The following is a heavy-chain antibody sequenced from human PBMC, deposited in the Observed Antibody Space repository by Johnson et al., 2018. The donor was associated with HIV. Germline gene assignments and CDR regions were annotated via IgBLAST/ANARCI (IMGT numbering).Heavy chain of an antibody. V-gene: IGHV3-30-3*01. CDR2: ISYDGSNK. Sequence: QVQLVESGGGVVQPGRSLRLSCAASGFTFSSYAMHWVRQAPGKGLEWVAVISYDGSNKYYADSVKGRFTISRDNSKNTLYLQMNSLRAEDTAVYYCARAGRGYDDYVWGSEPKSGAFDIWGQGTMVTVSS. J-gene: IGHJ3*02. D-gene: IGHD3-16*01. CDR3: ARAGRGYDDYVWGSEPKSGAFDI. CDR1: GFTFSSYA.